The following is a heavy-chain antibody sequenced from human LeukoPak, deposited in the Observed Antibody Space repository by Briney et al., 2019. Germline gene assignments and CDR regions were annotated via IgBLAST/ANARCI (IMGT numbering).Heavy chain of an antibody. D-gene: IGHD2-15*01. CDR1: GYTFTRYA. Sequence: ASVKVSCKASGYTFTRYAVNWVRQAPGQGLEWMGWINPNSGGTNYAQKFQGRVTMTRDTSVSTAYMELSRLRSDDTAVYYCARTPRGYCSGGSCYSPHQFDYWVQGTLVTVSS. CDR3: ARTPRGYCSGGSCYSPHQFDY. CDR2: INPNSGGT. J-gene: IGHJ4*02. V-gene: IGHV1-2*02.